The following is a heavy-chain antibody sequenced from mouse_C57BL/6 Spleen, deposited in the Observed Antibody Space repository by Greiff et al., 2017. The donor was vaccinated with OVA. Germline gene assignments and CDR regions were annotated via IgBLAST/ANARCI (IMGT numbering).Heavy chain of an antibody. V-gene: IGHV1-50*01. CDR2: IYPSDSYT. J-gene: IGHJ4*01. D-gene: IGHD4-1*01. Sequence: VQLQQPGAELVKPGASVKLSCKASGYTFTSYWMQWVKQRPGQGLEWIGEIYPSDSYTNYNQKFKGKATLTVDTSSSTAYMQLSSLTSEDSAVYYCAKSGSYAMDYWGQGASVTVSS. CDR1: GYTFTSYW. CDR3: AKSGSYAMDY.